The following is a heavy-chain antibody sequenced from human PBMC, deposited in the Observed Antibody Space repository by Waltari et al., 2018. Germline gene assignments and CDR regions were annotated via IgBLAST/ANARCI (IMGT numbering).Heavy chain of an antibody. V-gene: IGHV3-23*03. CDR2: IYSGGST. D-gene: IGHD2-21*01. J-gene: IGHJ4*02. CDR1: GFTFSSSA. CDR3: AKDTDWYLDY. Sequence: VQLLESGGGWVQPGGSLRLSCAASGFTFSSSAMSWVRQAPGKGLEWVSVIYSGGSTSYADAVKGRFTVSNDYSKDTMYLQMDSLRADDTAVYYCAKDTDWYLDYWGQGTLVTVSS.